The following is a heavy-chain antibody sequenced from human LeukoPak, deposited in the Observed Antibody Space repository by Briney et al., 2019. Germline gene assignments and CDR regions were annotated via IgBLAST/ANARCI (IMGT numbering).Heavy chain of an antibody. CDR1: GGTFSSYA. V-gene: IGHV1-69*04. D-gene: IGHD3-10*01. Sequence: SVKVSCKASGGTFSSYAISWVRQAPGQGLEWMGRIIPIFGIANYAQKFQGRVTITADKSTSTAYMELSSLRSDDTAVYYCASPSLLWFGDDYYYYGMDVWGQGTTVTVSS. J-gene: IGHJ6*02. CDR2: IIPIFGIA. CDR3: ASPSLLWFGDDYYYYGMDV.